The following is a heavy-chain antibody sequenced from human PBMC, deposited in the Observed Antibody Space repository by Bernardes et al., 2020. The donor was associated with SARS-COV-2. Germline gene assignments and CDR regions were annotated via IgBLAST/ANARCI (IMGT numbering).Heavy chain of an antibody. Sequence: GGSLRLSCAASGFTFSIYAMSWVRQAPGKGLEWVSAIIGNGATTYYAEFVKGRFTISRDNSKNTLYLQMNSLRAEDTAVYYCAKDPYTDGYVSFDYWGQGTLVTVSS. CDR2: IIGNGATT. CDR1: GFTFSIYA. CDR3: AKDPYTDGYVSFDY. V-gene: IGHV3-23*01. D-gene: IGHD5-12*01. J-gene: IGHJ4*02.